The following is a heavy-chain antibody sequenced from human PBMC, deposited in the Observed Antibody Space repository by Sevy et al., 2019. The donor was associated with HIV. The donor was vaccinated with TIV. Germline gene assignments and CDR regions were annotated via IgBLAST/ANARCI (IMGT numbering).Heavy chain of an antibody. Sequence: ALVKVSCKASGGTFSSYAISWVRQAPGQGLEWMGGIIPIFGTANYAQKFQGRVTITADKSTSTAYMELSSLRSEDTAVYYCARDRRSGSRESAFDIWGQGTMVTVSS. CDR1: GGTFSSYA. CDR3: ARDRRSGSRESAFDI. J-gene: IGHJ3*02. V-gene: IGHV1-69*06. D-gene: IGHD1-26*01. CDR2: IIPIFGTA.